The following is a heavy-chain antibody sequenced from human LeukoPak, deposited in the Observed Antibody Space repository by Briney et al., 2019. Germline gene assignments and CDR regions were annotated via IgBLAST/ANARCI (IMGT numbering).Heavy chain of an antibody. D-gene: IGHD3-22*01. Sequence: ASVKISCKVSGYTFTDYYMHWVQQAPGKGLEWMGLVDPEDGETIYAEKFHGRVTITADTSTDTAYMELSSLTPEDTAVYSCATDSPGSYYDSSGYYSHFPFGYWGQGTLVTVSS. CDR3: ATDSPGSYYDSSGYYSHFPFGY. V-gene: IGHV1-69-2*01. CDR2: VDPEDGET. CDR1: GYTFTDYY. J-gene: IGHJ4*02.